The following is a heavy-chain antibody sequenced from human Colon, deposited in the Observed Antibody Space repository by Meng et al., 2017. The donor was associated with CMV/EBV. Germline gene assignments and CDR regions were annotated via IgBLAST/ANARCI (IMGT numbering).Heavy chain of an antibody. Sequence: GESLKISCAAFGFSFSNYRMNWVRQAPGKALEWVSSIEISVRATDIDYADAVKGRFTVSRDNAKNSLSLQMSSLRAEDTAVYYCANVFDYDFWGGPDSWGQGTLVTVSS. CDR2: IEISVRATDI. CDR3: ANVFDYDFWGGPDS. CDR1: GFSFSNYR. V-gene: IGHV3-21*01. D-gene: IGHD3-3*01. J-gene: IGHJ4*02.